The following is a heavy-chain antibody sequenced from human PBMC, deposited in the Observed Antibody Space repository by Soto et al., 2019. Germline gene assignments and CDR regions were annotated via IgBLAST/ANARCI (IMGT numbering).Heavy chain of an antibody. CDR2: ISAYNGNT. CDR3: EGVDPRSVYSFDY. CDR1: GYTFTSYG. D-gene: IGHD3-9*01. J-gene: IGHJ4*02. Sequence: ASVKVSCKASGYTFTSYGISWVRQAPGQGLEWMGWISAYNGNTNYAQKLQGRVTMTTDTSTSTAYMKLRSLRSDDTAGYYYEGVDPRSVYSFDYGGREPLVTVS. V-gene: IGHV1-18*01.